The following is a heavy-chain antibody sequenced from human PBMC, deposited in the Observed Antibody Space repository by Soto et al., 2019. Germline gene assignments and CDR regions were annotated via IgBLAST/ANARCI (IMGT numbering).Heavy chain of an antibody. D-gene: IGHD3-10*01. CDR2: IQYNGYS. V-gene: IGHV4-59*08. J-gene: IGHJ6*02. CDR3: ARHGFGPLHGLVDV. CDR1: GGSITNYY. Sequence: QVQLQESGPGLVKPSETLSLTCTVSGGSITNYYCSWFRQPPGKGLEWIGYIQYNGYSAYNLSLKSRVPISMDTSKTQFSLRVEPVTATDTAVSYCARHGFGPLHGLVDVWGQGTTVIVS.